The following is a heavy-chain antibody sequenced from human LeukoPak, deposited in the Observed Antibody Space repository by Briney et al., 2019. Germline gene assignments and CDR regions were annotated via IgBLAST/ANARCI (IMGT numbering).Heavy chain of an antibody. D-gene: IGHD6-13*01. V-gene: IGHV4-34*01. J-gene: IGHJ6*03. CDR1: GGSFSGYY. Sequence: SSETLSLTCAVYGGSFSGYYWSWIRQPPGKGLEWIGEIKHSGSTNYNPSLKSRVTMSVDTSKNQFSLELSSVTAADTAVYYCARDRVGQQLVGRKYYYYYMDVWGKGTTVTISS. CDR3: ARDRVGQQLVGRKYYYYYMDV. CDR2: IKHSGST.